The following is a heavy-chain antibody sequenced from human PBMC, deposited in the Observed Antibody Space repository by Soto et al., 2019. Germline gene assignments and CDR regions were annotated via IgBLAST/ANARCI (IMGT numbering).Heavy chain of an antibody. Sequence: QVQLQQWGAGLLKPSETLSLTCAVYGGSFSGYYWSWIRQPPGKGLEWIGEINHSGSTNYNPSLKSRVTISVDTSKNQFSLKLSSVTAADTAVYYCARDRGIPRDAFDIWGQGTMVTVSS. J-gene: IGHJ3*02. CDR2: INHSGST. CDR3: ARDRGIPRDAFDI. CDR1: GGSFSGYY. V-gene: IGHV4-34*01. D-gene: IGHD6-13*01.